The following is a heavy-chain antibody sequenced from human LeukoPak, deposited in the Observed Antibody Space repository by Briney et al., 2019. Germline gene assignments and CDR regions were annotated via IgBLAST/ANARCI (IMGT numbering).Heavy chain of an antibody. CDR3: ARAGLDSSGWLRFGY. CDR1: GGSFSGYY. CDR2: IYSSGST. J-gene: IGHJ4*02. Sequence: SETLSLTCAVYGGSFSGYYWSWIRQPAGKGLEWIGRIYSSGSTNYNPSLKSRVTMSVDTSKNQFSLKLSSVTAADTAVYYCARAGLDSSGWLRFGYWGQGTLVTVSS. D-gene: IGHD6-19*01. V-gene: IGHV4-59*10.